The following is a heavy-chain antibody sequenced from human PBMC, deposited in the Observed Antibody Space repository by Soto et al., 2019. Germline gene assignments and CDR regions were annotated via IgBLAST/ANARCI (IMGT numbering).Heavy chain of an antibody. CDR3: ARGVGRLGPGWFDP. J-gene: IGHJ5*02. CDR2: IYYSGST. Sequence: SETLSLTCAVSGGSITNINWWNWVRQHPGKGLEWIGYIYYSGSTYYNPSLKSRVTVSVDTSKNQFSLKLSSVTAADTAVYYCARGVGRLGPGWFDPWGQGTLVTVSS. CDR1: GGSITNINW. V-gene: IGHV4-31*11. D-gene: IGHD2-21*01.